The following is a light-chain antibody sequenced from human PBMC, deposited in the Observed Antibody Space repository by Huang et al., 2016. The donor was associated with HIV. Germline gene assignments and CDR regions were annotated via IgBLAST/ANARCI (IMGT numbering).Light chain of an antibody. CDR2: QVS. CDR3: MQGTHLFT. CDR1: QSLIHSNGNTY. J-gene: IGKJ4*01. V-gene: IGKV2-30*02. Sequence: VVLTQSPLYLSVTLGQPASISCRSSQSLIHSNGNTYLNWFQQRPGQSPRSHISQVSRRDSGVPDRFSGSGSGTDFTLKISRVEAEDVGVDYCMQGTHLFTFGGGTRVDIK.